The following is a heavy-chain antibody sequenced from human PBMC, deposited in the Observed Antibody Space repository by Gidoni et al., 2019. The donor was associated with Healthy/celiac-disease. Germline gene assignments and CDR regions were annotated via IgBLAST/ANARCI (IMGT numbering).Heavy chain of an antibody. D-gene: IGHD3-10*01. J-gene: IGHJ4*02. Sequence: QVQLQQWGAGLLKPSETLSLTCAVYGGSFSGYYWSWIRQPPGKGLEWIGEINHSGSTNYNPSLKSRVTISVDTSKNQFSLKLSSVTAADTAVYYCARGAKGLMVQGVIYLGWGQGTLVTVSS. CDR2: INHSGST. V-gene: IGHV4-34*01. CDR1: GGSFSGYY. CDR3: ARGAKGLMVQGVIYLG.